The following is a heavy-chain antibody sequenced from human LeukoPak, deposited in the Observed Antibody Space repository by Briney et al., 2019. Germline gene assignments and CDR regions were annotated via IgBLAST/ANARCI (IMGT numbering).Heavy chain of an antibody. CDR1: GFTFDDFA. CDR2: ISWNSGTI. CDR3: VKEFGYCSRTSCYHHFDY. V-gene: IGHV3-9*01. J-gene: IGHJ4*02. Sequence: GGSRRLSCAASGFTFDDFAMHWVRQAPGKGLEWVSSISWNSGTIGYADSVKGRFTISRDNAKNSLYLQMSSLRAEDTALYYCVKEFGYCSRTSCYHHFDYWGQGTLVSVSS. D-gene: IGHD2-2*03.